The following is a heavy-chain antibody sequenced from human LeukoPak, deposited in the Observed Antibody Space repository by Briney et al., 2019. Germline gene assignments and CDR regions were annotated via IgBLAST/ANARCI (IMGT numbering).Heavy chain of an antibody. V-gene: IGHV4-31*03. CDR2: IYYSGST. D-gene: IGHD3-3*01. J-gene: IGHJ5*02. CDR3: ARGQIFWSGYYTWFDP. Sequence: PSETLSLTCTVSGASISSGGYYWSWIRQHPGKGLEWIGYIYYSGSTYYNPSLKSRVTISVDTSKNQFSLKLSSVTAADTAVYYCARGQIFWSGYYTWFDPWGQGTLVTVSS. CDR1: GASISSGGYY.